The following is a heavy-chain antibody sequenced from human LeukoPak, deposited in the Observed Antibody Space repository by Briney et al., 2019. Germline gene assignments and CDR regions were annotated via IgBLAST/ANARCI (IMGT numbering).Heavy chain of an antibody. J-gene: IGHJ4*02. CDR1: GFTFTTYN. CDR2: INSRSTTL. D-gene: IGHD6-19*01. CDR3: ARGTYSSGWLEFSDFDF. Sequence: PGGSLRLSCAAPGFTFTTYNMHWVRQAPGKGLEWVSYINSRSTTLYYADSVKGRFTVSRDNAKNSLYLQMNSLRVEDTAVYYCARGTYSSGWLEFSDFDFWGQGTLVTVSS. V-gene: IGHV3-48*01.